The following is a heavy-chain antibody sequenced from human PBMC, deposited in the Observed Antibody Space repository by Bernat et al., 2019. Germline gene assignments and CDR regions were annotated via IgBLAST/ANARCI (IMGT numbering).Heavy chain of an antibody. CDR2: IYIGGST. J-gene: IGHJ4*02. D-gene: IGHD6-19*01. Sequence: EVQLVESGGGLVQPGGSLRLSCAASGFTVSSNYMSWVRQAPGKGLEWVSVIYIGGSTYYEDSVKGRFTISRDNYKNTLYLQMNSLRAEDTAVYYCARGRSAVAGTDYWGQGTLVTVSS. CDR3: ARGRSAVAGTDY. CDR1: GFTVSSNY. V-gene: IGHV3-66*01.